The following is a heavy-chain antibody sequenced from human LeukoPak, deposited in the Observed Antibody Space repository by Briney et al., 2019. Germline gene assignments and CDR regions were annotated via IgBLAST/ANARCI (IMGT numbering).Heavy chain of an antibody. CDR1: GYTFTGYY. D-gene: IGHD6-13*01. Sequence: ASVKVSCKASGYTFTGYYMHWVRQAPGQGLEWMGWINPNSGGTKYAQQFQGRVTMTRDTSISTTYMELSRLTSDDTAVYYCARGEGDSSSWPLNYWGQGTLVPVSS. J-gene: IGHJ4*02. V-gene: IGHV1-2*02. CDR3: ARGEGDSSSWPLNY. CDR2: INPNSGGT.